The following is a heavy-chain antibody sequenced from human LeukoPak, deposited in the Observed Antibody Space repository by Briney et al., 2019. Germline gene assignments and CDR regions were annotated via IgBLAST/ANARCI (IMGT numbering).Heavy chain of an antibody. CDR3: ARSTYRDGYNNYYYYAMDV. V-gene: IGHV3-30*03. Sequence: GGSLRLSCAASGFTFSSYGMHWVRQAPGKGLEWVAVISYDGSNKYYADSVKGRFTISRDNSKNTLYLQMNSLRAEDTAVYHCARSTYRDGYNNYYYYAMDVWGQGTTVTVSS. CDR2: ISYDGSNK. D-gene: IGHD5-24*01. CDR1: GFTFSSYG. J-gene: IGHJ6*02.